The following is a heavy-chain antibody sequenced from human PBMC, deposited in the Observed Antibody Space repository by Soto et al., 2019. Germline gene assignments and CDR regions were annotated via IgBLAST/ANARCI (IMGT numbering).Heavy chain of an antibody. Sequence: QVQLVQSGAEVKKPGASVKVSCKASGYTFTSYGISWVRQAPGQGLEWMGWISAYNGNTNYAQKLQGRVTMTTDTSTSTAYMELRSLRSDDPAVYYCARDRDNIVVVVAATRLYYWGQGTLVTVSS. CDR1: GYTFTSYG. CDR2: ISAYNGNT. CDR3: ARDRDNIVVVVAATRLYY. J-gene: IGHJ4*02. V-gene: IGHV1-18*01. D-gene: IGHD2-15*01.